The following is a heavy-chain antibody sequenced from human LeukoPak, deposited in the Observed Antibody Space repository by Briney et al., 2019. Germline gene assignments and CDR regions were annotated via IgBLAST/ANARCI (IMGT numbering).Heavy chain of an antibody. CDR3: ARVSPLGSGYYYYFDY. CDR1: GGSVSSGSYY. V-gene: IGHV4-61*01. J-gene: IGHJ4*02. Sequence: SETLSLTCTVSGGSVSSGSYYWGWIRQPPGKGLEWIGYIYYSESTNYNPSLKSRVTISVDTSKNQFSLKLSSVTAADTAVYYCARVSPLGSGYYYYFDYWGQGTLVTVSS. D-gene: IGHD3-22*01. CDR2: IYYSEST.